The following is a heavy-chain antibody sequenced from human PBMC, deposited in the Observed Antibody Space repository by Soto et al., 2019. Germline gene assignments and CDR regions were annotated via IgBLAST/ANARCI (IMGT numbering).Heavy chain of an antibody. J-gene: IGHJ1*01. CDR2: INGGNGNT. Sequence: QVQLVQSGAEVKKPGASVKVSCKASGYTFSSYAMHWVRQAPGQRLEWMGWINGGNGNTKYSQKFQGRVTITRDTSASTAYKELSSLRSEDTAVYFFASFKGAAVALFWGQGTLVTVSS. CDR1: GYTFSSYA. D-gene: IGHD6-13*01. V-gene: IGHV1-3*01. CDR3: ASFKGAAVALF.